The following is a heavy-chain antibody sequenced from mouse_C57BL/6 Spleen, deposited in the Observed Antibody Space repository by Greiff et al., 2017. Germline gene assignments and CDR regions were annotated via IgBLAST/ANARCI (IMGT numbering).Heavy chain of an antibody. Sequence: VQLQQSGAELVRPGASVTLSCKASGYTFTDYEMHWVKQTPVHGLEWIGAIDPETGGTAYNQKFKGKAILTADTSSNTAYLQLSSLTSEDTAVYYCARVTPGAYWGQGTLVTVSA. D-gene: IGHD1-1*01. V-gene: IGHV1-15*01. CDR2: IDPETGGT. CDR3: ARVTPGAY. J-gene: IGHJ3*01. CDR1: GYTFTDYE.